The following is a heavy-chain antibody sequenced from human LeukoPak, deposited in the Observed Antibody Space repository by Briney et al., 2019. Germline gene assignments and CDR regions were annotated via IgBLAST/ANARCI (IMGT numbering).Heavy chain of an antibody. D-gene: IGHD3-10*01. CDR3: ARGMRGAFDI. J-gene: IGHJ3*02. Sequence: PGGSLRLSCAAPGFTFSNYWMNWVRQAPGKGLEWVANIKQDGSEKYYVDSVKGRFTISRDDAKNSLYLQMNSLRAEDTAVYYCARGMRGAFDIWGQGTMVTVSS. V-gene: IGHV3-7*01. CDR2: IKQDGSEK. CDR1: GFTFSNYW.